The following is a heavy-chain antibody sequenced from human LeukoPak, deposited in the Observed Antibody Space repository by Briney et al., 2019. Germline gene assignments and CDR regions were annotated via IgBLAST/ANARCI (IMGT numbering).Heavy chain of an antibody. V-gene: IGHV5-51*01. CDR3: ARCMRGPVHEAYFDY. CDR1: GYNFANYW. CDR2: IYPGDSDT. Sequence: LGESLKISCKGSGYNFANYWIGWGRQVPGKGLKWMGTIYPGDSDTRYSPSFQGQVTISAHKSISTAYLQWSSLKASDTAMYYCARCMRGPVHEAYFDYWGQGTLVTVSS. J-gene: IGHJ4*02.